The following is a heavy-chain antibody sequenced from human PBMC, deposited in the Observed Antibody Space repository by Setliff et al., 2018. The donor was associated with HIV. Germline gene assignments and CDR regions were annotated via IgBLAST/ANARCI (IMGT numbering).Heavy chain of an antibody. CDR1: GGTFKNFA. D-gene: IGHD6-19*01. CDR3: ARNQGDASGWYAGDY. Sequence: GASVKVSCKASGGTFKNFAINWVRQAPGQGLEWMGVINTSGGSAGYAEKFRGRVTMTRDTSTNTVYMDLRNLRSEDTAVYYCARNQGDASGWYAGDYWGHGTLVTVSS. J-gene: IGHJ4*01. V-gene: IGHV1-46*02. CDR2: INTSGGSA.